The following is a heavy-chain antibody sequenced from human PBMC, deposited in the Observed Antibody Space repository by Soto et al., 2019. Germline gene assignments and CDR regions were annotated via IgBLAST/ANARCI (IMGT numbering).Heavy chain of an antibody. CDR3: ARVTRYYDSSGYPYYFDY. Sequence: QVQLQESGPGLVKPSGTLSLTCAVSGGSISSSNWWNWVRQPPGKGLEWIGEIYHSGSTNYNPSLKSRVNISVDKSKNQFSLKLSSVPAADTAVYYCARVTRYYDSSGYPYYFDYWGQGTLVTVSS. J-gene: IGHJ4*02. V-gene: IGHV4-4*02. D-gene: IGHD3-22*01. CDR2: IYHSGST. CDR1: GGSISSSNW.